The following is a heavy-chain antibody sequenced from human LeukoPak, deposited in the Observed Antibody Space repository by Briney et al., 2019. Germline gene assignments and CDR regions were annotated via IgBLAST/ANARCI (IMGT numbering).Heavy chain of an antibody. CDR2: INPNSGGT. J-gene: IGHJ4*02. CDR3: AGGGLGIAGY. Sequence: ASVKVSCKASGYTFTSYGISWVRQAPGQGLEWMGWINPNSGGTNYAQKFQGRVTMTRDTSISTAYMELSRLRSDDTAVYYCAGGGLGIAGYWGQGTLVTVSS. CDR1: GYTFTSYG. D-gene: IGHD7-27*01. V-gene: IGHV1-2*02.